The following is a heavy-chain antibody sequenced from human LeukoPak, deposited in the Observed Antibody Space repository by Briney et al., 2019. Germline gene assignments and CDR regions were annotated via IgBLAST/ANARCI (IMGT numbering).Heavy chain of an antibody. D-gene: IGHD3-22*01. CDR3: ARALYYYDSSGYYPYFDY. CDR1: GGSISSGGYY. Sequence: PSQNLSRTCTVSGGSISSGGYYWSWIRQPPGKGLEWIGYIYHSGSTYYNPSLKSRVTISVDRSKNQFSLKLSSVTAADTAVYYCARALYYYDSSGYYPYFDYWGQGTLVTVSS. J-gene: IGHJ4*02. V-gene: IGHV4-30-2*01. CDR2: IYHSGST.